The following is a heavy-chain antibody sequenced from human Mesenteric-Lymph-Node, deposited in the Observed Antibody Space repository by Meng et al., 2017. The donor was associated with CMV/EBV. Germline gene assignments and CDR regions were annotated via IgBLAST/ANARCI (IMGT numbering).Heavy chain of an antibody. CDR2: IYYSGST. CDR3: ARVLLFGGAHFDF. Sequence: SETLSLTCTVSGGSISSSSYYWGWIRQPPGKGLEWIGSIYYSGSTYYNPSLKSRVTISVDTSKSQFSLKLSSVTAADTAVYYCARVLLFGGAHFDFWGQGTLVTVSS. V-gene: IGHV4-39*07. J-gene: IGHJ4*02. D-gene: IGHD3-10*02. CDR1: GGSISSSSYY.